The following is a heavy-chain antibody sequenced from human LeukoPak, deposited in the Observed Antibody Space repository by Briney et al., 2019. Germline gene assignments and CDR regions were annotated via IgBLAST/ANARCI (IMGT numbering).Heavy chain of an antibody. J-gene: IGHJ6*02. Sequence: PGRSLRLSCVVSGFRFDDYGMHWVRQAPGEGLEWVSGISWSGTTTGYADSVKGRFTISRDSAKNSLYLQMDSLRVEDTALYYCAKDESTGGFAPGYFYGMGVWGQGTTVTVSS. D-gene: IGHD3-16*01. V-gene: IGHV3-9*01. CDR1: GFRFDDYG. CDR3: AKDESTGGFAPGYFYGMGV. CDR2: ISWSGTTT.